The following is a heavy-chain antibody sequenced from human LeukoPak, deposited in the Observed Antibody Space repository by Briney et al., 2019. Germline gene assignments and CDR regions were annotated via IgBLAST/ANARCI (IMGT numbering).Heavy chain of an antibody. CDR3: ARGSGRVSKVHYMDV. V-gene: IGHV4-34*01. CDR2: IHYSGTS. D-gene: IGHD6-19*01. CDR1: GGSFSGYY. J-gene: IGHJ6*03. Sequence: SETLSLTCAVYGGSFSGYYWSWIRQPPGKELEWIGYIHYSGTSYSNPSLKSRVTISVNTSKNQFSLRLSSVTAADTAVYYCARGSGRVSKVHYMDVWGKGTTVTVSS.